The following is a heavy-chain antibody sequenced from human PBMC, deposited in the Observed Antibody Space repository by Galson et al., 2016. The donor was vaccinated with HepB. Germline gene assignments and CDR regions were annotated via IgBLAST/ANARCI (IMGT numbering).Heavy chain of an antibody. CDR2: IYYSGST. J-gene: IGHJ4*02. V-gene: IGHV4-39*01. Sequence: SETLSLTCAVSGGSVSSSSYYWGWIRQPPGKGLEWMGNIYYSGSTYYNPPLNSRVTMPVNTSMNQFSLKLASVTAADTAVYYCVRPTGRETYRHFDYWGQGTLVTVSS. CDR1: GGSVSSSSYY. CDR3: VRPTGRETYRHFDY. D-gene: IGHD1-26*01.